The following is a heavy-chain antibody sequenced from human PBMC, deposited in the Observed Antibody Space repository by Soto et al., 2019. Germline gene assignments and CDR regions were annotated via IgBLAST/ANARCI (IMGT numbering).Heavy chain of an antibody. CDR2: IYYSGST. CDR3: ARQGRGYFDY. Sequence: SETLSLTCTVSGGSISSSSYYWGWIRQPPGKGLEWIGSIYYSGSTYYNPSLKSRVTISVDTSKNQFSLKLSSVTAADTAVYYCARQGRGYFDYWGQGTLVTVSS. V-gene: IGHV4-39*01. J-gene: IGHJ4*02. CDR1: GGSISSSSYY.